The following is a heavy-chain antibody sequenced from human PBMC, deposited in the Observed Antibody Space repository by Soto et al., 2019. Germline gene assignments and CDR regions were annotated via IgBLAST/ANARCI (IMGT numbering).Heavy chain of an antibody. D-gene: IGHD4-4*01. CDR1: GFTFSSYW. CDR3: ARGVTVTTYYYYYYYMDV. V-gene: IGHV3-7*04. CDR2: IKQDGSEK. J-gene: IGHJ6*03. Sequence: PGGSLRLSCAASGFTFSSYWMSWVRQAPGKGLEWVANIKQDGSEKYYVDSVKGRFTISRDNAKSSLYLQMNSLRAEDTAVYYCARGVTVTTYYYYYYYMDVWGKGTTVTVSS.